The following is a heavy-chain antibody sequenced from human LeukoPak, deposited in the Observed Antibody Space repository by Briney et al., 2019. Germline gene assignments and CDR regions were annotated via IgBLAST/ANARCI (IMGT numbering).Heavy chain of an antibody. D-gene: IGHD3-22*01. Sequence: GGSLRLSCAASGFTFSSYEMNWVRQAPGKGLEWVSYISSSGSTIYYADSVKGRFTISGDNAKNSLYLQMNSLRAEDTAVYYCARVQKDYYDSSGYLSYWGQGTLVTVSS. CDR1: GFTFSSYE. CDR2: ISSSGSTI. V-gene: IGHV3-48*03. CDR3: ARVQKDYYDSSGYLSY. J-gene: IGHJ4*02.